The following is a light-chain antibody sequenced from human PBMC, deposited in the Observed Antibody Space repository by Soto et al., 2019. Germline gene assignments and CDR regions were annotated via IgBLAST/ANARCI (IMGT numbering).Light chain of an antibody. CDR2: DVS. J-gene: IGLJ1*01. CDR3: CSYAGSYV. CDR1: SSDVGGYNY. V-gene: IGLV2-11*01. Sequence: QSALTQPHSVSGSPGQSVTISCTGTSSDVGGYNYVSWYQQHPGKAPKLMIYDVSKRPSGVPDRSSGSKSGNTASLTISGLQAEDEADYYCCSYAGSYVFGTGTKLTVL.